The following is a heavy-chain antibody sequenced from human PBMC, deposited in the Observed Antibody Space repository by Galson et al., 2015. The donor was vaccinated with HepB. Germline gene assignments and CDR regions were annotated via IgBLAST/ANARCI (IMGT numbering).Heavy chain of an antibody. CDR1: GFTFSSSV. V-gene: IGHV3-30*09. J-gene: IGHJ4*02. D-gene: IGHD2-21*02. CDR3: ARDRGHYHAQGYLDS. Sequence: SLRLSCAASGFTFSSSVFHWVRQAPGKGLEWLAFVSYDGTYKEYSDSVKGRFAVSRDNSKNTVYLQMNSLRRDDTAVYYCARDRGHYHAQGYLDSWGQGTLVTVSS. CDR2: VSYDGTYK.